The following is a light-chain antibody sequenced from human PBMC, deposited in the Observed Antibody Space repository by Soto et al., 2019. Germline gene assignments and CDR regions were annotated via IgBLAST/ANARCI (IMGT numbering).Light chain of an antibody. CDR2: DAS. Sequence: EITLTQSPATLSLSPGERASLSCRASQSVTTYLAWYQHKPGQPPRLLIYDASTRATGIPDRFSGSGSGTDFTLTISSLEPEDFGVYYCQQRSNWPLIITFGPGTKVDL. CDR3: QQRSNWPLIIT. CDR1: QSVTTY. J-gene: IGKJ3*01. V-gene: IGKV3-11*01.